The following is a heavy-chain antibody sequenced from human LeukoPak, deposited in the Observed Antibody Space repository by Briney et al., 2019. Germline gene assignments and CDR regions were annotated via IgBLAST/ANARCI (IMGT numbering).Heavy chain of an antibody. CDR2: LEPSGNER. D-gene: IGHD3-22*01. CDR3: ARGHGDALIVVEAAFDI. J-gene: IGHJ3*02. CDR1: GFTIGSHF. Sequence: GGSLRLSCAVSGFTIGSHFMGWVRHLPGKGLQCVAILEPSGNERNYVDSVKGRFTISRDNAKNSLYLQMNSLRAEDTALYHCARGHGDALIVVEAAFDISGQGTMVTVSS. V-gene: IGHV3-7*03.